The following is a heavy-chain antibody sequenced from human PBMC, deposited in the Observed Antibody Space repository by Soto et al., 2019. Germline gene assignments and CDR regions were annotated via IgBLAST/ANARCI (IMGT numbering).Heavy chain of an antibody. J-gene: IGHJ4*02. D-gene: IGHD3-22*01. V-gene: IGHV3-23*01. CDR1: GFTVRSYA. CDR3: AKDRYFDRSGNLHLFDS. CDR2: ISGGGGST. Sequence: GGSLGLSCVACGFTVRSYAMSGVRQSPGKGLEWVSSISGGGGSTNYADSVKGRFNISRDNSKNTLFVQMNSLRAEDTAVYYCAKDRYFDRSGNLHLFDSWGQATLVTGSS.